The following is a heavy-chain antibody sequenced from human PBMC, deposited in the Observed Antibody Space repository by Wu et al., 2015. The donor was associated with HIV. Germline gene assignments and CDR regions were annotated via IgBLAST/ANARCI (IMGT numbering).Heavy chain of an antibody. CDR3: ASGFRDKWYFDL. CDR2: MNPSRGDT. CDR1: GYIFTGYE. J-gene: IGHJ2*01. Sequence: QVQLVQSGAEVKEPGASVKVYCKASGYIFTGYEMHWVRQAPGQGLEWMGWMNPSRGDTTYAEKFQGRVTMTRDTSISTAYMELSKLRSDDTAVYYCASGFRDKWYFDLWGLAPWSLSPQ. V-gene: IGHV1-2*02. D-gene: IGHD3-10*01.